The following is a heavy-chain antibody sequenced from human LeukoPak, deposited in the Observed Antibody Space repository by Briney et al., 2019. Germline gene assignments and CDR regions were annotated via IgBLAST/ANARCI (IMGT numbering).Heavy chain of an antibody. CDR1: GGSFSGYY. V-gene: IGHV4-34*01. Sequence: SETLSLTCAVYGGSFSGYYWSWIRQPPGKGLEWIGEINHSGSTNYNPSLKSRVTISVDTSKNQFSLKLSSVTAADTAVYYCARDRGGLEAAAPFDYWGQGTLVTVSS. CDR3: ARDRGGLEAAAPFDY. CDR2: INHSGST. J-gene: IGHJ4*02. D-gene: IGHD6-13*01.